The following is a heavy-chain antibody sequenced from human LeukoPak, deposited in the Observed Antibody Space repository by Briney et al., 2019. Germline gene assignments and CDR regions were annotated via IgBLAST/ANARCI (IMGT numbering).Heavy chain of an antibody. CDR3: ARGKTAYNYYYGMDV. D-gene: IGHD3-16*01. CDR2: IYYSGST. J-gene: IGHJ6*02. Sequence: SETLSLTCTVSGGSISSHYWSWIRQPPGKGLEWIGYIYYSGSTNYNPSLKSRVTISVDTSKNQFSLKLSSVTAADTAVYYCARGKTAYNYYYGMDVWGQGTTVTVSS. CDR1: GGSISSHY. V-gene: IGHV4-59*08.